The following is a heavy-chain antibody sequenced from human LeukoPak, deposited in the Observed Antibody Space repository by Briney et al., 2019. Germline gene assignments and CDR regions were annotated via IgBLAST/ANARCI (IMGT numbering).Heavy chain of an antibody. V-gene: IGHV1-8*03. J-gene: IGHJ5*02. D-gene: IGHD3-3*01. Sequence: VASVKVSCKASGGTFSSYAISWVRQAPGQGLEWMGWMSPDSGDTGYAHKFQGRVTITRNTSITTAYMELRSLTFEDTAVYYCARVRLRNGYNWFDPWGQGTLVTVSS. CDR3: ARVRLRNGYNWFDP. CDR2: MSPDSGDT. CDR1: GGTFSSYA.